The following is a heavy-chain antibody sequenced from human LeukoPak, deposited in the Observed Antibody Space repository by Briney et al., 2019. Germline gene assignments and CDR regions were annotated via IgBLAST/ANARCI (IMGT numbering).Heavy chain of an antibody. D-gene: IGHD1-26*01. V-gene: IGHV4-61*02. CDR1: GGSISSDDYY. CDR2: IYTGGST. CDR3: ARLSIDTSCLDY. Sequence: SETLSLTCTVSGGSISSDDYYWSWIRQPAGKGLEWVGRIYTGGSTNYNPPLKSRVTISVDTSKNQFSLKLSSVTAADTAVYYCARLSIDTSCLDYWGQGTLVTVSS. J-gene: IGHJ4*02.